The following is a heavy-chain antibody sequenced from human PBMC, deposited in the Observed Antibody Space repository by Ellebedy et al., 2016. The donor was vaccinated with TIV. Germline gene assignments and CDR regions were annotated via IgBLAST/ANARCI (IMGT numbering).Heavy chain of an antibody. CDR2: MNPKSGNT. J-gene: IGHJ4*02. CDR3: ATQGATGFDY. CDR1: EDTFSNYE. V-gene: IGHV1-8*01. Sequence: AASVKVSCKASEDTFSNYEINWVRQAFGQGLEWMGWMNPKSGNTGYAQEFQGRLTMTRNTSISTAYMELSSLKSEDTALYYCATQGATGFDYWGQGSLVTGSS. D-gene: IGHD1-26*01.